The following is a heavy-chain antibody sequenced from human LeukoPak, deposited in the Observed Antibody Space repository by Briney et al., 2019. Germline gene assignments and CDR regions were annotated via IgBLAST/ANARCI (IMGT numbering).Heavy chain of an antibody. V-gene: IGHV1-2*02. CDR3: VREGEGPLSKDFDY. D-gene: IGHD2/OR15-2a*01. J-gene: IGHJ4*02. CDR1: GFTFTDHY. CDR2: IGPHSTFT. Sequence: ASLKVSCTSSGFTFTDHYIHWVRQGPGQGLEWMGYIGPHSTFTSSPQEFQGRVTMTRDASMSTAYMELTRLTSDDTAVYYCVREGEGPLSKDFDYWGQGTLVTVSS.